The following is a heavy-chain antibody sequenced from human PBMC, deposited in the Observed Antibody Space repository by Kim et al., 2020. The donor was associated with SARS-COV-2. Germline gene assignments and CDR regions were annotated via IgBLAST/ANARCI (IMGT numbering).Heavy chain of an antibody. CDR1: GGSISSSSYY. CDR2: IYYSGST. Sequence: SETLSLTCTVSGGSISSSSYYWGWIRQPPGKGLEWIGSIYYSGSTYYNPSLKSRVTISVDTSKNQFSLKLSSVTAADTAVYYCARERRTTGYYYDSSGYYHDYWGQGTLFTVSS. CDR3: ARERRTTGYYYDSSGYYHDY. V-gene: IGHV4-39*07. J-gene: IGHJ4*02. D-gene: IGHD3-22*01.